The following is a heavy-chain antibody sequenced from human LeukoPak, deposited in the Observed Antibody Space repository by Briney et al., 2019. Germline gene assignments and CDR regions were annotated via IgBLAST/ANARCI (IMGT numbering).Heavy chain of an antibody. CDR2: ISYDGSNK. V-gene: IGHV3-30-3*01. D-gene: IGHD6-13*01. CDR3: AKVSAAAAGPFDY. CDR1: GFTFSSYA. Sequence: PGRSLRLSCAASGFTFSSYAMHWVRQAPGKGLEWVAVISYDGSNKYYADSVKGRFTISRDNSKNTLYLQMNSLRAEDTAVYYCAKVSAAAAGPFDYWGQGTLVTVSS. J-gene: IGHJ4*02.